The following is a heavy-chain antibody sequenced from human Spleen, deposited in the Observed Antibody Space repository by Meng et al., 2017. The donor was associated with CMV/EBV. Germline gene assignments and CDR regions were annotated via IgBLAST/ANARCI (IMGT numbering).Heavy chain of an antibody. Sequence: ESLKISCAASGFTFDDYAMHWIRQPPGKGLEWIGYVYYSGSSNYNPSLGSRVTVSVDTSKNQVSLKLDSVTAADTAVYYCARSRSSWYDWFDPWGQGTLVTVSS. J-gene: IGHJ5*02. D-gene: IGHD6-13*01. CDR2: VYYSGSS. CDR1: GFTFDDYA. CDR3: ARSRSSWYDWFDP. V-gene: IGHV4-59*01.